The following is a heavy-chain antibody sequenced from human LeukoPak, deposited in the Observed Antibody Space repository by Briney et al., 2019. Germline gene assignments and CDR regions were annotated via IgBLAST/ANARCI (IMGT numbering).Heavy chain of an antibody. Sequence: GASVKVSCKASGYTFTSYGIIWVRQAPGQGLEWMGWISAYNGNTDYSQNLQGRVTMTTDTFTNTAYMELRSLRSDDTAVYYCARDLTYWGQGTLVTVSS. V-gene: IGHV1-18*01. CDR1: GYTFTSYG. J-gene: IGHJ4*02. CDR2: ISAYNGNT. CDR3: ARDLTY.